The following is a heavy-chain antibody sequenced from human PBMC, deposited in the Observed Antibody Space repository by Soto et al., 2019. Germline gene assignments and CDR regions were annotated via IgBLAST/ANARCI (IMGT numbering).Heavy chain of an antibody. CDR2: IWYDGSNT. D-gene: IGHD7-27*01. CDR3: VRDLLGSGGHFDY. J-gene: IGHJ4*02. V-gene: IGHV3-33*01. Sequence: LRLSCAASGFIFSSFGMHWVRQAPGKGLEWVAHIWYDGSNTYYADSVKGRFTISRDNSRNTLYLQMNSLRAEDTAVYHCVRDLLGSGGHFDYWGQGTLVTVSS. CDR1: GFIFSSFG.